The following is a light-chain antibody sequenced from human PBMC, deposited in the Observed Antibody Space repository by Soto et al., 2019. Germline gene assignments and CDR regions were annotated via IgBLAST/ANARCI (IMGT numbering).Light chain of an antibody. CDR3: CSYAGSATYV. CDR1: TSDVGSYSL. Sequence: QSALTQPASVSGSPGQSITISCTGTTSDVGSYSLVSWYQQHPGKAPKLMIYEGTKRPSGVSNRFSGSKSGNTASLTISGLQAEDEADYYCCSYAGSATYVFGTATKVTVL. V-gene: IGLV2-23*01. CDR2: EGT. J-gene: IGLJ1*01.